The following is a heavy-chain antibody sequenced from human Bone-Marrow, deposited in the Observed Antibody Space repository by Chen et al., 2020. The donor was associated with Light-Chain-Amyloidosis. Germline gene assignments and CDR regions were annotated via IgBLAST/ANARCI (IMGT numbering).Heavy chain of an antibody. Sequence: QVQLVESGGGVVQPGRSLRLSCAASGFTFSSYGMHWVRKAPGKGLEWVAVISYDGSNKYYADSVKGRFTISRDNSKNTLYLQMNSLRAEDTAVYYCAKGGYYDRTPDSFDIWGQGTMVTVSS. CDR1: GFTFSSYG. V-gene: IGHV3-30*18. D-gene: IGHD3-22*01. CDR2: ISYDGSNK. J-gene: IGHJ3*02. CDR3: AKGGYYDRTPDSFDI.